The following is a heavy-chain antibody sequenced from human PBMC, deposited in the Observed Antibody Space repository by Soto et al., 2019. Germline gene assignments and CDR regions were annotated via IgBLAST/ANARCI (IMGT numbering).Heavy chain of an antibody. CDR3: ARDTGDCGGDCYFDY. V-gene: IGHV4-4*07. Sequence: PSETLSLTCAVSGYSISSGYYWGWIRRPAGKGLEWIGRIYTSGSTNYNPSLKSRVTMSVDTSKNQFSLKLSSVTAADTAVYYCARDTGDCGGDCYFDYWGQGTLVTVS. J-gene: IGHJ4*02. CDR1: GYSISSGYY. CDR2: IYTSGST. D-gene: IGHD2-21*02.